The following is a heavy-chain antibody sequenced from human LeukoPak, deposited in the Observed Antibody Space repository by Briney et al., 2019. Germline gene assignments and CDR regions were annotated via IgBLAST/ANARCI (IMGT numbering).Heavy chain of an antibody. CDR3: TRPEIAVAGRGFDY. CDR2: IRSKAYGGTT. V-gene: IGHV3-49*03. CDR1: GFTFGDYA. J-gene: IGHJ4*02. Sequence: GGSLRLSCTAAGFTFGDYAMSWFRQAPGKGLEWVGFIRSKAYGGTTEYAASVKGRFTISRDDSKSIAYLQMNSLKTEDTAVYYCTRPEIAVAGRGFDYWGQGTLVTVSS. D-gene: IGHD6-19*01.